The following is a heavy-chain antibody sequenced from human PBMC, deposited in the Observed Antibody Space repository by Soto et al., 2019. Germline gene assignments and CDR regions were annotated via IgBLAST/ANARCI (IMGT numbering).Heavy chain of an antibody. CDR3: ARGNFGEFHYYYGMDV. Sequence: LRLSFAASGFTFISYWMHWVRQAPGKGLVWVSRINSDGSSTSYADSVKGRFTISRDNAKNTLYLQMNSLRAEDTAVYYCARGNFGEFHYYYGMDVWGQGTTVTVSS. D-gene: IGHD3-10*01. V-gene: IGHV3-74*01. CDR2: INSDGSST. CDR1: GFTFISYW. J-gene: IGHJ6*02.